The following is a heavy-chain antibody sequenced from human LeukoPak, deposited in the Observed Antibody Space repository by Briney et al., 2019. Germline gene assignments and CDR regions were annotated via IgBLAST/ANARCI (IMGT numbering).Heavy chain of an antibody. D-gene: IGHD1-26*01. V-gene: IGHV4-39*01. CDR1: GGPISSNSYY. Sequence: SETLSLTCTVSGGPISSNSYYWGWIRQPPGKGLEWIGSIYYSGITYYNPSLKSRVTISVDTSKNQFSLKLSSVTAADTAVYYCASWGATHHYFDSWGRGTLVTVSS. CDR3: ASWGATHHYFDS. CDR2: IYYSGIT. J-gene: IGHJ4*02.